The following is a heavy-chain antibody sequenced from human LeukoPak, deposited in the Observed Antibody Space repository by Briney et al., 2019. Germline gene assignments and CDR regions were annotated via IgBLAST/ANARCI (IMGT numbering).Heavy chain of an antibody. J-gene: IGHJ4*02. D-gene: IGHD6-13*01. V-gene: IGHV4-59*08. CDR3: ARHGSSWSFDY. CDR2: IQNSGTT. Sequence: SETLSLTCTVSGAFISTYYWSWIRQPPGKGLEWTGYIQNSGTTNHNPSLQSRVTISVDMSKNQFSLRLSSVTAADTAVYYCARHGSSWSFDYWGQGTLVTVSS. CDR1: GAFISTYY.